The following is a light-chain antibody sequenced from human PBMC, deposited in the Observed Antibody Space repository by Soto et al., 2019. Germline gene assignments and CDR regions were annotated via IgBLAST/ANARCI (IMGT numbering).Light chain of an antibody. V-gene: IGKV3-20*01. CDR3: QQYGSSPWT. CDR1: QSVSGN. Sequence: EIVMTQSPATVSVSPGERATLSCRASQSVSGNLAWYQQKPGQAPRLLIYGASTRATGIPDRFSGSGSGTDFTLTISRLEPEDFAVYYCQQYGSSPWTFGQGTKVDIK. J-gene: IGKJ1*01. CDR2: GAS.